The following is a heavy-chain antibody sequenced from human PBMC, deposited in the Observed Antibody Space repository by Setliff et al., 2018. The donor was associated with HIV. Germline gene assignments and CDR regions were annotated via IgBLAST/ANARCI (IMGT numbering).Heavy chain of an antibody. Sequence: GGSLRLSCVVSGFNFSDDYMSWTRQAPGKGLEWVSYISSSGSFTNYADSVKGRFTISRDNAKNSLYLQMNSLRAEDTAVYYCARDGSYISRGYWGQGTLVTVSS. J-gene: IGHJ4*02. CDR2: ISSSGSFT. D-gene: IGHD5-18*01. V-gene: IGHV3-11*05. CDR3: ARDGSYISRGY. CDR1: GFNFSDDY.